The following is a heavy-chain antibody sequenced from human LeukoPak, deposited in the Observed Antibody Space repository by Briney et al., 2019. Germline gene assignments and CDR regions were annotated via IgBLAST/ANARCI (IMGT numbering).Heavy chain of an antibody. D-gene: IGHD3-3*01. CDR3: ATSKLEWLFNFYY. CDR2: IRQDGNEK. CDR1: GFTFSSYW. V-gene: IGHV3-7*03. J-gene: IGHJ4*02. Sequence: PGGSLRLSCAASGFTFSSYWMSWVRQAPGKGLEWVANIRQDGNEKYYVDSVKGRFIISRDNAKNSLYLQINSLRAEDTAVYFCATSKLEWLFNFYYRGQGTLVTVSS.